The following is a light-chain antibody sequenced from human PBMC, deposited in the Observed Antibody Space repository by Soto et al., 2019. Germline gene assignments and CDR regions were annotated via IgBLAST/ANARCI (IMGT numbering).Light chain of an antibody. Sequence: ETAMTQSPVTLSLSPGERATLSCRASQTVGDNVAWYRQKPGQPPSLLIYRASTRAPGVPARFSGSGSGTDFILTIRILQSEDFGFYYCQQYNNWTLGTFGQGNRVEI. CDR2: RAS. CDR3: QQYNNWTLGT. CDR1: QTVGDN. J-gene: IGKJ1*01. V-gene: IGKV3-15*01.